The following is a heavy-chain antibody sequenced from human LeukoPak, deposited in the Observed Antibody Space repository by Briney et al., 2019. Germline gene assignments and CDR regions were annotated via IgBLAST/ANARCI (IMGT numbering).Heavy chain of an antibody. CDR1: GYTFSGYF. J-gene: IGHJ4*02. Sequence: ASVKVSCKASGYTFSGYFVHWVRQAPGQGLEWMGRINAGSGDTAFAQQFQGRVTMTRDPSISTSYMALSRLRSDDTAVYYCARGESIAGLGYWGKGTLVTVSS. CDR2: INAGSGDT. V-gene: IGHV1-2*06. CDR3: ARGESIAGLGY. D-gene: IGHD6-6*01.